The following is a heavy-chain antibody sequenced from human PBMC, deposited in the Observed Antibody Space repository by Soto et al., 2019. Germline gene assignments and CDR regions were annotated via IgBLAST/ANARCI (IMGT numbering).Heavy chain of an antibody. CDR3: ASCHASYDILTGCHEDYGMDV. CDR1: GGTFSSYA. CDR2: IIPIFGTA. D-gene: IGHD3-9*01. J-gene: IGHJ6*02. V-gene: IGHV1-69*13. Sequence: ASVKVSCKASGGTFSSYAISWVRQAPGQGLEWMGGIIPIFGTANYAQKFQGRVTITADESTSTAYMELSSLRSEDTAVYYCASCHASYDILTGCHEDYGMDVWGQGTTVTVSS.